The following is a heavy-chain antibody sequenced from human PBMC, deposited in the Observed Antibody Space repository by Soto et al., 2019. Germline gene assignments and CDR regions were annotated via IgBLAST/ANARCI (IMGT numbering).Heavy chain of an antibody. CDR1: GGSSSGYY. CDR2: INHSGST. CDR3: ARDPAAITIFGVAYYYYYGMDV. V-gene: IGHV4-34*01. J-gene: IGHJ6*01. Sequence: SETCPLTCAVYGGSSSGYYWSWIRQPPGKGLEWIGEINHSGSTNYNPSLKSRVTISVDTSKYQFSLKLSSVTAADTAVYYCARDPAAITIFGVAYYYYYGMDVWGQGTTVTVSS. D-gene: IGHD3-3*01.